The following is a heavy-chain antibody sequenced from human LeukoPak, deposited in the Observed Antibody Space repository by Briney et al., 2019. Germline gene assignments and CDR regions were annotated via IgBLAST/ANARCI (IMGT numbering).Heavy chain of an antibody. V-gene: IGHV5-51*01. D-gene: IGHD4-17*01. CDR1: GYSFTSYW. Sequence: GESLQISCKGSGYSFTSYWIGWVRQMPGKVLEWMGIIYPGASDTRYSPSFQGQVTISADKSISTAYLQWSSQKASDTAMYYCARHRLDGDFLFDYWGQGTLVTVSS. CDR3: ARHRLDGDFLFDY. J-gene: IGHJ4*02. CDR2: IYPGASDT.